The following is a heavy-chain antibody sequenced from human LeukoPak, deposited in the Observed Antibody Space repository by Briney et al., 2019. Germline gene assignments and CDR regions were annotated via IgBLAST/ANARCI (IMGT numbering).Heavy chain of an antibody. CDR2: INPNSGGT. CDR1: GYTFTGYY. D-gene: IGHD5/OR15-5a*01. V-gene: IGHV1-2*02. Sequence: GASVKVSCKASGYTFTGYYMHWVRQAPGQGLEWMGWINPNSGGTNYAQKFQGRVTMTRDTSISTAYMEPSRLRSDDTAVYYCARDPLAFSSTFNDAFDIWGQGTMVTVSS. J-gene: IGHJ3*02. CDR3: ARDPLAFSSTFNDAFDI.